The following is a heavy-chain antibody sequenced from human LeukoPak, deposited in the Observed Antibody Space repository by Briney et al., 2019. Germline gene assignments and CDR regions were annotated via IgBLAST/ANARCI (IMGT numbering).Heavy chain of an antibody. D-gene: IGHD3-10*01. J-gene: IGHJ4*02. CDR1: GGSISSNIYF. CDR2: IYYSGST. V-gene: IGHV4-39*02. Sequence: PSETLSLTCTGSGGSISSNIYFWGWIRQPPGKGLEWIGTIYYSGSTYYNPSLKSRVTISVDTSKNHFSLKLNSVTAADTAVYHCARPTNPMVRGVIMPPFDYWGQGTLVTVSS. CDR3: ARPTNPMVRGVIMPPFDY.